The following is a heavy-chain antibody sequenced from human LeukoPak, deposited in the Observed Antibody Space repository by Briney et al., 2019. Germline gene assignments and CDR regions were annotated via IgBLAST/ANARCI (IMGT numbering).Heavy chain of an antibody. CDR3: ARDLCTNTICSFDY. CDR1: GFTFSSYS. CDR2: ISSSSSTM. D-gene: IGHD2-2*01. J-gene: IGHJ4*02. V-gene: IGHV3-48*01. Sequence: GGSLRLSCAASGFTFSSYSMDWVRQAPGKGLEWVSYISSSSSTMYYADSVKGRFTVSRDNAKNSLYLQMNSLRAEDTAVYYCARDLCTNTICSFDYWGQGTLVTVSS.